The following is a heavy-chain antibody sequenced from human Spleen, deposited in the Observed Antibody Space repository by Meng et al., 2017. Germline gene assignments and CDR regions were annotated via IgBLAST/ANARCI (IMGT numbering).Heavy chain of an antibody. CDR2: IQYSGST. D-gene: IGHD3-22*01. V-gene: IGHV4-59*12. CDR1: GGSISTYY. J-gene: IGHJ6*02. CDR3: ARDYSSGYGIDV. Sequence: SETLSLTCTVSGGSISTYYWYWIRQPPGKGLEWIGYIQYSGSTNYNPSLKSRVTISVDMSKNQISLRLSAVTAADTAVYYCARDYSSGYGIDVWGQGTTVTVSS.